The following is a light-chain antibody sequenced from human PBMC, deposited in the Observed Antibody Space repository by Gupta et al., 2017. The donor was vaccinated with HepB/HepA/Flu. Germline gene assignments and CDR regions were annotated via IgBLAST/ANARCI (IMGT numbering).Light chain of an antibody. J-gene: IGKJ4*01. V-gene: IGKV1-27*01. CDR3: QKDNRAPHA. Sequence: DMQMTQSPSPLTASVGDRVTITCRADEDITGYLAWYQQKSGKVPKLLIYETSSLQPGVSSSFRGSGSGTDFTLTISNLQPEDVATYYCQKDNRAPHAFGRGTKVEIK. CDR2: ETS. CDR1: EDITGY.